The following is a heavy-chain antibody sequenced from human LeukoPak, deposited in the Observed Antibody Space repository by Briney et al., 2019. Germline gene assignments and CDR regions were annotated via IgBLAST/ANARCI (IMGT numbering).Heavy chain of an antibody. CDR3: AKDPYGTRYFDY. CDR2: ISGSGGST. CDR1: GFTFSSYA. D-gene: IGHD2-2*01. Sequence: PGGSLRLSCAASGFTFSSYAMSWVRQAPGKGLEWVSAISGSGGSTYYADSVKGQFTISRDNSKNKLYLQMNSLRAEDTAVYYCAKDPYGTRYFDYWGQGTLVTVSS. J-gene: IGHJ4*02. V-gene: IGHV3-23*01.